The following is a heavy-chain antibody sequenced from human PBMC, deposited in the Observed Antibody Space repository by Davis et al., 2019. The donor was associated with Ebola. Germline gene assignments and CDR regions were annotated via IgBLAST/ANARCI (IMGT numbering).Heavy chain of an antibody. CDR2: INTDGSTT. J-gene: IGHJ6*02. CDR3: ARGGGSVLLYYYYGMDV. Sequence: PGGSLRLSCAASEFTFSNYWMHWVRQAPGKGLLWVARINTDGSTTNYADAVRGRFIISRDNAKNTVYLQMNSLRAEDTAVYYCARGGGSVLLYYYYGMDVWGQGTTVTVSS. V-gene: IGHV3-74*01. CDR1: EFTFSNYW. D-gene: IGHD1-26*01.